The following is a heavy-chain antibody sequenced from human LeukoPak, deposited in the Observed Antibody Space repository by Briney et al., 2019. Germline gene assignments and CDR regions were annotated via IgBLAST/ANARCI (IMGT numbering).Heavy chain of an antibody. Sequence: GGSLRLSCAVSGFTLGSYWMHWVRQAPGQGLAWVSRVNTDGSSTSYADSVKGRFTISRDNAKNTLYLQMNSLRAEDTAVYYCARDFSGSFDYWGQGTLVTVSS. V-gene: IGHV3-74*01. CDR1: GFTLGSYW. J-gene: IGHJ4*02. D-gene: IGHD1-26*01. CDR3: ARDFSGSFDY. CDR2: VNTDGSST.